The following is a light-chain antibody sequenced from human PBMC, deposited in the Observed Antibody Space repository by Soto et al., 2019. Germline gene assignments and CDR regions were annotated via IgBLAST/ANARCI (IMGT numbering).Light chain of an antibody. J-gene: IGLJ3*02. CDR3: ASWDDSLNGWV. V-gene: IGLV1-44*01. Sequence: QPVLTQPPSASGTPGQRVAISCSGSSSNIGSYTVNWYQQLPGTAPKLLMYDNNERPSGVPDRFSGSKSGTSASLVISGLQSEDESDYYCASWDDSLNGWVFGGGTKLTVL. CDR1: SSNIGSYT. CDR2: DNN.